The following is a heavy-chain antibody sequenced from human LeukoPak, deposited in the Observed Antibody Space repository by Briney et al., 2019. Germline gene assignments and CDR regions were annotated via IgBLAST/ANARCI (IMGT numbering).Heavy chain of an antibody. Sequence: ASVKVSCKASGYTFTSYDINWVRQATGQGLEWMGWMNPNSGNTGYAQKFQGRVTMTRNTSISTAYMELSSLRSEDTAVYYCARVSLDCSGGSCYMDVWGKGTTVTISS. CDR3: ARVSLDCSGGSCYMDV. CDR1: GYTFTSYD. V-gene: IGHV1-8*01. J-gene: IGHJ6*03. D-gene: IGHD2-15*01. CDR2: MNPNSGNT.